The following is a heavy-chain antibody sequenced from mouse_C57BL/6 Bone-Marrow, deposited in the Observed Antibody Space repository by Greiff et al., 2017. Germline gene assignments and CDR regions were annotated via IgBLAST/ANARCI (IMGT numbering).Heavy chain of an antibody. Sequence: QVQLQQSGAELARPGASVKLSCKASGYTFTSYGISWVKQRTGQGLEWIGEIYPRSGNTYYNEKFKGKATLTADKSSSTAYMELRSLTSEDSAVYFCARAGRGSSAYWGQGTLVTVSA. CDR1: GYTFTSYG. J-gene: IGHJ3*01. D-gene: IGHD1-1*01. CDR3: ARAGRGSSAY. CDR2: IYPRSGNT. V-gene: IGHV1-81*01.